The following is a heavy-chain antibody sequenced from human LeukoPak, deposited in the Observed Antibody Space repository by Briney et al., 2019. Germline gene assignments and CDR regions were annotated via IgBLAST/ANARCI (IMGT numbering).Heavy chain of an antibody. J-gene: IGHJ3*02. Sequence: GGSLRLSCAASGFTFSSYWMSWVRQAPGKGLEWVSGISWNSGSIGYADSVKGRFTISRDNAKNSLYLQMNSLRAEDMALYYCAKSLDPLDAFDIWGQGTMVTVSS. V-gene: IGHV3-9*03. D-gene: IGHD3-16*02. CDR3: AKSLDPLDAFDI. CDR2: ISWNSGSI. CDR1: GFTFSSYW.